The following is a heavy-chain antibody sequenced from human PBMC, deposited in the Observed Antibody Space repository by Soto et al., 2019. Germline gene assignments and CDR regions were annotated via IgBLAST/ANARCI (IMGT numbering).Heavy chain of an antibody. CDR1: GFTVSNNY. Sequence: EVQLVESGGGLIQPGGSLRLSCAVSGFTVSNNYMSWVRQAPGKGLEGVSVIYSGGYTAYGDSVKGRFTISRDNSKNTLYLKMKSPGPADPAVFSWATNPGGGGYWGQGTLVTVSS. D-gene: IGHD3-10*01. CDR2: IYSGGYT. CDR3: ATNPGGGGY. J-gene: IGHJ4*02. V-gene: IGHV3-53*01.